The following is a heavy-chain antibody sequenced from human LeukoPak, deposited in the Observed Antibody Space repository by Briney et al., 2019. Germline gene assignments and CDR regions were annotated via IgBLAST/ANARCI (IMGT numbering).Heavy chain of an antibody. CDR3: ARDRGRYYMDV. CDR2: ISGSGGST. V-gene: IGHV3-23*01. D-gene: IGHD6-25*01. J-gene: IGHJ6*03. CDR1: GFTFSSYA. Sequence: GGSLRLSCAASGFTFSSYAMSWVRQAPGRGLDWVSAISGSGGSTYYADSVKGRFTISRENAKNSLYLQMNSLRAGDTAVYYCARDRGRYYMDVWGKGTTVTISS.